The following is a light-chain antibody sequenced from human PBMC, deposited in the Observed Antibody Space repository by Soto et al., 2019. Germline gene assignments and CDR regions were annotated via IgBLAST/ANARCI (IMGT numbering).Light chain of an antibody. V-gene: IGKV1-39*01. J-gene: IGKJ4*01. CDR1: QSISSY. CDR2: AAS. Sequence: DIQMTQAPSSLSASVGDRVTITCRASQSISSYLNWSQQKPGKDPKLLIYAASSLQSGVPSRFSGSGSGTDFTLTISSLQPEDYATYYCQQRYSTPPAFGGGNKVEIK. CDR3: QQRYSTPPA.